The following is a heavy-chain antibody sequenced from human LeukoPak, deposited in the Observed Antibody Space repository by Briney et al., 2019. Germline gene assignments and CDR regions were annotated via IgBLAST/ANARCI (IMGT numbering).Heavy chain of an antibody. J-gene: IGHJ1*01. D-gene: IGHD3-3*02. CDR1: GFTFSNYA. CDR3: VKDGHFDSVGFTLQY. Sequence: GGSLRLSCAASGFTFSNYAITWVRQTPGKGLEWVSTISSSGGSTDYADSVKGRFAISRDNSKNTLYLQMNSLRVEDTAVYYCVKDGHFDSVGFTLQYWGPGTLVTVSS. V-gene: IGHV3-23*01. CDR2: ISSSGGST.